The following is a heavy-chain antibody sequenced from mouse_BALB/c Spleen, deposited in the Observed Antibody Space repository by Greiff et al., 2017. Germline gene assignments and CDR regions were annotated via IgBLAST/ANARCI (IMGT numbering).Heavy chain of an antibody. Sequence: VKLMESGPGLVAPSQSLSITCTVSGFSLTSYGVHWVRQPPGKGLEWLGVIWAGGSTNYNSALMSRLSISKDNSKSQVFLKMNSLQTDDTAMYYCARGPLIHYYGYYAMDYWGQGTSVTVSA. CDR2: IWAGGST. V-gene: IGHV2-9*02. D-gene: IGHD1-2*01. CDR1: GFSLTSYG. J-gene: IGHJ4*01. CDR3: ARGPLIHYYGYYAMDY.